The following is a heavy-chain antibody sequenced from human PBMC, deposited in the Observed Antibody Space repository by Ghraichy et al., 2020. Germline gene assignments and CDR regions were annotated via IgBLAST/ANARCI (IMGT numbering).Heavy chain of an antibody. CDR3: ATEADSTTYIDY. D-gene: IGHD1-14*01. CDR2: IKSTADGGTI. Sequence: GESLRLSCAGSGFIFKNAWMNWVRQAPGKRLEWVGRIKSTADGGTIDYAAPVRGRFTISRDDSQSTLYLQMESLQIEDTGVYFCATEADSTTYIDYWGQGQLVTVSS. V-gene: IGHV3-15*07. CDR1: GFIFKNAW. J-gene: IGHJ4*02.